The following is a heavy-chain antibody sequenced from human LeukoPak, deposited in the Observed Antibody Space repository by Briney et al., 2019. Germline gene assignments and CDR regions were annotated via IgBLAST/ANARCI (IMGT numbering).Heavy chain of an antibody. CDR3: AKVEQWLVLYFQH. D-gene: IGHD6-19*01. V-gene: IGHV3-23*01. CDR2: ISGSGGGT. CDR1: GFTFSSYA. Sequence: GGSLRLSCAVSGFTFSSYAMSWVRQAPGKGLEWVAAISGSGGGTDYADSVEGRFTISRDNSKNTLYLQMNSLRAEDTAVYYCAKVEQWLVLYFQHWGQGTLVTVSS. J-gene: IGHJ1*01.